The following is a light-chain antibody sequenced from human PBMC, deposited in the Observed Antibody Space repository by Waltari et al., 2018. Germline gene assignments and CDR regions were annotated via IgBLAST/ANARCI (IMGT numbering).Light chain of an antibody. CDR3: QQYDNLPLT. CDR2: DAS. V-gene: IGKV1-33*01. CDR1: QDINNY. J-gene: IGKJ4*01. Sequence: DIQMTQSPSSLSASVGHRVTITCQASQDINNYLNWYQQKPGKAPKLLIYDASNLETGVPSRFSGSGSGTDFTFTISSLQPDDIGTYYCQQYDNLPLTFGGGTKVEIK.